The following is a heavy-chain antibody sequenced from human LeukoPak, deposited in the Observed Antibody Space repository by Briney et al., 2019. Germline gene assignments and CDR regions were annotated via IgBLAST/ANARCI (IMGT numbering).Heavy chain of an antibody. V-gene: IGHV4-59*01. CDR2: IYYSGST. J-gene: IGHJ4*02. CDR3: AGASYDSSGVH. CDR1: GGSISSYY. D-gene: IGHD3-22*01. Sequence: SETLSLTCTVSGGSISSYYWSWIRQPPRKGREGIGYIYYSGSTNYNPSLKSRVTISVDTSNNQFSLKLSSVTAADTAVYYCAGASYDSSGVHWGQGTLVTVSS.